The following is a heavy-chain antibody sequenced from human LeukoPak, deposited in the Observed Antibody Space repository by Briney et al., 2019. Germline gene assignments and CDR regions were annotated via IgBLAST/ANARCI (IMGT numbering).Heavy chain of an antibody. V-gene: IGHV4-61*02. D-gene: IGHD2-15*01. J-gene: IGHJ5*02. CDR2: ISTSGTT. CDR1: GGSISSGSYY. CDR3: AREIPTPHCSGGSCYSDWFGP. Sequence: SQTLSLTCTVSGGSISSGSYYCSWIRQPAGKGLEWIGRISTSGTTNYNPSLKSRVTISVDTSKNQFSLKLSSVTAADTAVYYCAREIPTPHCSGGSCYSDWFGPWGQGTLVTVSS.